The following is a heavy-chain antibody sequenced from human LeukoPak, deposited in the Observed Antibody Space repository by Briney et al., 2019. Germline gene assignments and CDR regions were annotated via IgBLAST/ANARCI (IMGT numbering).Heavy chain of an antibody. CDR3: ARAPRLGDFYCFYGMDV. V-gene: IGHV6-1*01. CDR2: TYYRSKWYN. CDR1: GDSVSTNSAA. Sequence: SQTLSLTCAISGDSVSTNSAAWNWIRQSPSRGLEWLGRTYYRSKWYNDYAVSVKSRITINPDTSKNQFSLHLNSVTPEDTAVYYCARAPRLGDFYCFYGMDVWGQGTTVTVSS. D-gene: IGHD3-16*01. J-gene: IGHJ6*02.